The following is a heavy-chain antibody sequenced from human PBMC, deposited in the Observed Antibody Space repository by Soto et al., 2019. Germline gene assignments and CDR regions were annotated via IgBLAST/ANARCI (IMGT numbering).Heavy chain of an antibody. CDR2: IHYSGST. D-gene: IGHD6-13*01. J-gene: IGHJ4*02. CDR1: GDSVDSVDYY. V-gene: IGHV4-39*01. Sequence: SETLSLTCTVSGDSVDSVDYYWGWIRQPPGKGLEWIASIHYSGSTYYSPSLKSRATISGDTSKSQFSQTLSSVTAADTAVYYCARYAGASKGDFDHWGQGTLVTVSS. CDR3: ARYAGASKGDFDH.